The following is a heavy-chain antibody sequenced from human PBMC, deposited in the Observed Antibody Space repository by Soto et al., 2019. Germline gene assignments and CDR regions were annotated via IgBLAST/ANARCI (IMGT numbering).Heavy chain of an antibody. Sequence: SATLSLTCTVSGGSIYRSGYYWGWIRQPPGRGLEWIGNIDYNGVTYSNPSLKSRVTISRDTSKNQFSLKLTSVMAADTALYYCGKVLVGATGHTDSDSWGPGTLVTVSS. V-gene: IGHV4-39*01. D-gene: IGHD2-15*01. CDR1: GGSIYRSGYY. CDR3: GKVLVGATGHTDSDS. CDR2: IDYNGVT. J-gene: IGHJ4*02.